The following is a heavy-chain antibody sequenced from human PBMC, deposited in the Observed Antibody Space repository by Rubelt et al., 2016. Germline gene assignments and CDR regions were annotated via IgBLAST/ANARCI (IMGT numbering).Heavy chain of an antibody. CDR3: ARDAVAEANWFDP. CDR2: ISYDGSNK. Sequence: GGVAVISYDGSNKYYADSVKGRFTISRDNSKNTLYLQMNSLRAEDTAVYYCARDAVAEANWFDPWGQGTLVTVSS. D-gene: IGHD6-19*01. V-gene: IGHV3-30*01. J-gene: IGHJ5*02.